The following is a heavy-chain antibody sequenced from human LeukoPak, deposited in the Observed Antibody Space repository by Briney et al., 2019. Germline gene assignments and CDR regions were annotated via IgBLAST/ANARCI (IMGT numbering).Heavy chain of an antibody. Sequence: SGGSLRLSCAASGFTFSSYAMSWVRQAPGKGLEWVSAISGSGGSTYYADSVKGRFTISRDNSKNTLYLQMSSLRAEDTAVYYCAKTYQWLVPFGMDVWGQGTTVTVSS. J-gene: IGHJ6*02. CDR1: GFTFSSYA. V-gene: IGHV3-23*01. CDR3: AKTYQWLVPFGMDV. D-gene: IGHD6-19*01. CDR2: ISGSGGST.